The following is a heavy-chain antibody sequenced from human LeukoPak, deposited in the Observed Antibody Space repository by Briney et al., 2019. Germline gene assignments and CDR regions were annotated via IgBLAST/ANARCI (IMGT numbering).Heavy chain of an antibody. Sequence: GGSLRLSCAASGFTVSSNYMSWVRQAPGKGLEWVSIIYSGGSTFYADSVKGRFTISRDNSKNTLYLQMNSLRAEDTAVYYCARSGSSSLLDWFDPWGQGTLVTVSS. J-gene: IGHJ5*02. CDR3: ARSGSSSLLDWFDP. V-gene: IGHV3-53*01. CDR1: GFTVSSNY. D-gene: IGHD6-13*01. CDR2: IYSGGST.